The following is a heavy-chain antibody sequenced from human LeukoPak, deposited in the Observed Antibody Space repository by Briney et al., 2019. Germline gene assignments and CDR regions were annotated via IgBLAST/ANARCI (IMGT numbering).Heavy chain of an antibody. CDR1: GFPLSSYA. CDR3: ARAPVTSCRGAYCYPFDY. Sequence: PGGSLRLSCAASGFPLSSYAMSWVRQASGKGLEWVSATSSSDPGTYYADSVRGRFTISRDNSKNTLYLQLNSLRVEDAGVYYCARAPVTSCRGAYCYPFDYWGQGTLVTVSS. CDR2: TSSSDPGT. J-gene: IGHJ4*02. D-gene: IGHD2-21*01. V-gene: IGHV3-23*01.